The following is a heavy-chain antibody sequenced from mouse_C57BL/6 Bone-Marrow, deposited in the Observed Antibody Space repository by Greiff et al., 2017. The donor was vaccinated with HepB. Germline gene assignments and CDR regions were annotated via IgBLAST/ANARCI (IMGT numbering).Heavy chain of an antibody. D-gene: IGHD1-1*01. CDR2: ISDGGSYT. Sequence: EVQRVESGGGLVKPGGSLKLSCAASGFTFSSYAMSWVRQTPEKRLEWVATISDGGSYTYSPDNVKVRFTISRDNDKTHLYLQVSHLKSEDTAIYYCASDDYYGSSPSWFAYWGQGTLVTVSA. CDR3: ASDDYYGSSPSWFAY. V-gene: IGHV5-4*01. J-gene: IGHJ3*01. CDR1: GFTFSSYA.